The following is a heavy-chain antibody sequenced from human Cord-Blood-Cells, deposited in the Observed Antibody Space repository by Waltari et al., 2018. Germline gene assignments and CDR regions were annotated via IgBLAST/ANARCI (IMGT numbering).Heavy chain of an antibody. V-gene: IGHV3-66*01. Sequence: EVQLVESGGGLVQPGGSLRLSCAASGFTVSSNYMSWVRQAPGKGLGWVSVIYSGGRRYNADSVKGRFTISRDNSKNTLYLQMNSLGAEDTAVYYCASKLDDAFDIWGQGTMVTVSS. CDR3: ASKLDDAFDI. D-gene: IGHD1-1*01. CDR1: GFTVSSNY. CDR2: IYSGGRR. J-gene: IGHJ3*02.